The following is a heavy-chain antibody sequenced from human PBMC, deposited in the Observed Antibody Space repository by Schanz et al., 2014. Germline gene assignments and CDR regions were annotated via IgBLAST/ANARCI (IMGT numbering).Heavy chain of an antibody. CDR2: ISSSSSYI. CDR1: GFTFSRHA. CDR3: AREEGYGYGPGAFDI. J-gene: IGHJ3*02. Sequence: VQLVESGGGVVQPGRSLRLSCAASGFTFSRHAMHWVRQAPGKGLEWVSSISSSSSYIYYADSVKGRFTISRDNSKNTLSLQMNSLRAEDTAVYYCAREEGYGYGPGAFDIWGQGTMVTVSS. V-gene: IGHV3-21*01. D-gene: IGHD5-18*01.